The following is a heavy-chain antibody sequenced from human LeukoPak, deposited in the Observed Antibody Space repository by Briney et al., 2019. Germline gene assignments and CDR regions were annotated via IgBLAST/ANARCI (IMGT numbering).Heavy chain of an antibody. D-gene: IGHD2-21*02. CDR3: ARELPREVTLDY. CDR2: INTDGSST. Sequence: GGSLRLSCAVSGFTFISYGMQWVRRAPGKGLAWVSRINTDGSSTTYADSVKGRFTISRDNAKNTLYLQMNSLRAEDTAVYYCARELPREVTLDYWGQGTLVTVSS. CDR1: GFTFISYG. V-gene: IGHV3-74*01. J-gene: IGHJ4*01.